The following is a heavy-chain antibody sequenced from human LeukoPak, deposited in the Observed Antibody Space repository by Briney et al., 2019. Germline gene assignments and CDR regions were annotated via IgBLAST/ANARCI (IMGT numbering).Heavy chain of an antibody. Sequence: SETLSLTCTVSGGPISSYYWSWIRQPPGEGLEWIGYIYYSGSTNYNPSLKSRVTISVDTSKNQFSLKLSSVTAADTAVYYCARSTSYYYYGLDVWGQGTTVTVSS. CDR2: IYYSGST. J-gene: IGHJ6*02. CDR3: ARSTSYYYYGLDV. CDR1: GGPISSYY. V-gene: IGHV4-59*01. D-gene: IGHD5/OR15-5a*01.